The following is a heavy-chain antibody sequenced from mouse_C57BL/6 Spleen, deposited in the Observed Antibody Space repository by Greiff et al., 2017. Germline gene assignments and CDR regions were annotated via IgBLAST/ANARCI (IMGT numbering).Heavy chain of an antibody. J-gene: IGHJ2*01. CDR2: IYPGSGST. Sequence: QVQLQQPVAELVKPGASVKMSCKASGYTFTSYWITWVKQRPGQGLEWIGDIYPGSGSTNYNEKFKSKATLTVDPSSSTAYMQLSSLTSEDSAVYDCAAWTGAYWGQGTTVTVAS. CDR1: GYTFTSYW. V-gene: IGHV1-55*01. CDR3: AAWTGAY.